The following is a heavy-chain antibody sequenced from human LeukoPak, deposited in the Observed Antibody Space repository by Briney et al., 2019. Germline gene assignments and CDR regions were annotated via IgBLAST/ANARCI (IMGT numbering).Heavy chain of an antibody. D-gene: IGHD4-17*01. CDR1: GYSFTSYW. CDR3: ARHALTVTTTNWFDP. V-gene: IGHV5-51*01. Sequence: GESLKISCKGSGYSFTSYWIGWVRQLPGKGLEWMGMIYPGDSDTRYSPSFQGQVTISADKSISTAYLQWSSLKASDTAMYYCARHALTVTTTNWFDPWGRGTLVTVSS. J-gene: IGHJ5*02. CDR2: IYPGDSDT.